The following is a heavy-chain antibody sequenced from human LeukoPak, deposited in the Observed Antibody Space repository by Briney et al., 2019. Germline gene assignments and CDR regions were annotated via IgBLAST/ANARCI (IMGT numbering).Heavy chain of an antibody. CDR2: ISSSSTYI. D-gene: IGHD6-13*01. Sequence: GGSLRLSCAASGFTFSSYSMNWVRQAPGKGLEWVSSISSSSTYIYYADSVKGRFTVSRDNAKDSLYLQMNSLRAEDTAVYFCASQYTSSRIFDDWGQGTLVTVSS. CDR1: GFTFSSYS. J-gene: IGHJ4*02. CDR3: ASQYTSSRIFDD. V-gene: IGHV3-21*01.